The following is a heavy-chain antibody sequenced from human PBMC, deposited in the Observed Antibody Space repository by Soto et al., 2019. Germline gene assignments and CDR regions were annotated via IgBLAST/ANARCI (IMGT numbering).Heavy chain of an antibody. CDR2: INHSGST. D-gene: IGHD2-15*01. CDR3: ASLLGYCSGGSCHSYYYCYGMDV. Sequence: QVQLQQWGAGLLKPSETLSLTCAVYGGSFSGYYWSWIRQPPGKGLEWIGEINHSGSTNYNPSLKSRVTKSVDTSKNQFSQKLSSVTAADTAGYYCASLLGYCSGGSCHSYYYCYGMDVWGQGTTVTVSS. J-gene: IGHJ6*02. V-gene: IGHV4-34*01. CDR1: GGSFSGYY.